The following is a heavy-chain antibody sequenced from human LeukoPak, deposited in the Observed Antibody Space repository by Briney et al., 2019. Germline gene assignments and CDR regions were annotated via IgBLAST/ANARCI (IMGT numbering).Heavy chain of an antibody. Sequence: GESLKISCKGSGYSFTSYWIGWVRQMPGKGLEWMGIIYPGDSDTRYSPSFQGQVTISADKSISTAYLQWSSLKASDTAMYYCARPPITMTDPFDIWGQGTMVTVSS. CDR3: ARPPITMTDPFDI. V-gene: IGHV5-51*01. CDR2: IYPGDSDT. CDR1: GYSFTSYW. D-gene: IGHD3-22*01. J-gene: IGHJ3*02.